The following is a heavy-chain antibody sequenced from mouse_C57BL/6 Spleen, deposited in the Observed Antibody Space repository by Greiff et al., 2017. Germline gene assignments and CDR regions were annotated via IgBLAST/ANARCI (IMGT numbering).Heavy chain of an antibody. D-gene: IGHD2-13*01. CDR3: AREGDYWYFDV. V-gene: IGHV1-82*01. J-gene: IGHJ1*03. CDR1: GYAFSSSW. Sequence: VQGVESGPELVKPGASVKISCKASGYAFSSSWMNWVKQRPGKGLEWIGRIYPGDGDTNYNGKFKGKATLTADKSSSTAYMQLSSLTSEDSAVYFCAREGDYWYFDVWGTGTTVTVSS. CDR2: IYPGDGDT.